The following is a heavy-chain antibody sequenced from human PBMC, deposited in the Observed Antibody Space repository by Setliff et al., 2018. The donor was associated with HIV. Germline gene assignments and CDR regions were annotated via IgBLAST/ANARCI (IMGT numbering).Heavy chain of an antibody. CDR1: GYSFTDYW. CDR3: ARLVFGDDGGGFDS. CDR2: IYPGDSDT. J-gene: IGHJ4*02. V-gene: IGHV5-51*01. Sequence: SLKISCKGSGYSFTDYWIGWVRQMPGKGLDWMGVIYPGDSDTRYSPSFQGQVTVSADNSITTAYLQWSSLKASDTAMYYCARLVFGDDGGGFDSWGQGTLVTVSS. D-gene: IGHD4-17*01.